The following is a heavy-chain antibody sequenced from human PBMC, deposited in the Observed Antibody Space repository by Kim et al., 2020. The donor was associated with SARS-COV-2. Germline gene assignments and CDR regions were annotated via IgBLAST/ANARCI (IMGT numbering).Heavy chain of an antibody. V-gene: IGHV3-73*01. Sequence: GGSLRLSCAASGFTFSASAIHWVRQASGKGLEWVGRVRTKNNKFATTYGASMTGIFTISRDDSKNTAYLQLNSLKTEDTAIYYCSSYDNSGSYYFNYWG. D-gene: IGHD3-22*01. CDR3: SSYDNSGSYYFNY. CDR2: VRTKNNKFAT. J-gene: IGHJ1*01. CDR1: GFTFSASA.